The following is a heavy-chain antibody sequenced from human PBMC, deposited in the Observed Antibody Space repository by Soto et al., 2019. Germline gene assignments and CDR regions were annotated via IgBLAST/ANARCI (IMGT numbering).Heavy chain of an antibody. D-gene: IGHD3-9*01. V-gene: IGHV4-34*01. CDR1: GGSFINHY. Sequence: QVQLQQWGAGLLKPSETLSLTCAVYGGSFINHYWSWIRQPPGKGLEWIGEINHIGITNYNPSLKSRVTLSVEPFKKQFSLKLSSVAAADTAVYYCARGDILIGSRNWFDPWGQGTLVTVSS. CDR2: INHIGIT. CDR3: ARGDILIGSRNWFDP. J-gene: IGHJ5*02.